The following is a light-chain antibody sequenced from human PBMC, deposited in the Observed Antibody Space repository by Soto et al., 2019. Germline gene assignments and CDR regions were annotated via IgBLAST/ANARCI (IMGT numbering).Light chain of an antibody. V-gene: IGKV1-39*01. CDR2: AAS. Sequence: DIQMTQSPPSLSASVGDRVTITCRASQSIFRSLNWYQQKPGKAPKLLIYAASNLQSGVPSRFSGSESGSDFILTISSLQPEDFATYYCQQIYDAPVTFGQGTKVEIK. CDR3: QQIYDAPVT. CDR1: QSIFRS. J-gene: IGKJ1*01.